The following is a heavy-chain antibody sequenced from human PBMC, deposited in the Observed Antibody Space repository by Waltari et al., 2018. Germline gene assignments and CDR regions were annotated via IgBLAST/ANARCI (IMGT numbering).Heavy chain of an antibody. CDR2: ISYDGSNK. CDR1: GFTFSSYA. V-gene: IGHV3-30-3*01. Sequence: QVQLVESGGGVVQPGRSLRLSCAASGFTFSSYAMHWVRQAPGKGLEWVAVISYDGSNKYYADSVKGRFTIARDNAKNTLYLQMNSLRAEDTAVYYCARRTICGVVIIDYWGQGTLVTVSS. J-gene: IGHJ4*02. CDR3: ARRTICGVVIIDY. D-gene: IGHD3-3*01.